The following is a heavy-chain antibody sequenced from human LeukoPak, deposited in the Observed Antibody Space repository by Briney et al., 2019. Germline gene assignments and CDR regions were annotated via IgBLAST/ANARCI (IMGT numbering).Heavy chain of an antibody. D-gene: IGHD6-19*01. V-gene: IGHV3-30*18. Sequence: TGGSLRLSCAASGFTFSSYGMHWVRQAPGKGLEWVAVISYDGSNKYYADSVKGRFTISRDNSKNTLYLQMNSLRAEDTAVYYCAKGYSSGWGRGYWGQGTLVSVS. CDR2: ISYDGSNK. CDR1: GFTFSSYG. J-gene: IGHJ4*02. CDR3: AKGYSSGWGRGY.